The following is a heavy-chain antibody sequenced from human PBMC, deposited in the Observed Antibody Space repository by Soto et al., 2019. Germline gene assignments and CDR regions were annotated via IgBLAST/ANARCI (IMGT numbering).Heavy chain of an antibody. D-gene: IGHD2-21*01. J-gene: IGHJ6*02. V-gene: IGHV4-39*01. Sequence: PSETLSLTCSVSGGSISSSGYYWGWIRQPPGKGLEWIANIYYSGNTYHNPSLKSRVTISVDTSENQFSLKLSSVTAAGTAVYYCARSGVIFYGMDAWGQGTTVTVSS. CDR2: IYYSGNT. CDR3: ARSGVIFYGMDA. CDR1: GGSISSSGYY.